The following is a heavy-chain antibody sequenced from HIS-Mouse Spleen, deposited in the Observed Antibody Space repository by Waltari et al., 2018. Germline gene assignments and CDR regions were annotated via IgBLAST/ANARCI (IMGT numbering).Heavy chain of an antibody. J-gene: IGHJ2*01. V-gene: IGHV4-39*07. D-gene: IGHD6-13*01. CDR2: IYYSGST. CDR3: AREIPYSSSWYDWYFDL. Sequence: QLQLQESGPGLVKPSETLSLTCTFSGGSISRSSYYRGWIRQPPGKGLEWIGSIYYSGSTYYNPSLKSRVTISVDTSKNQFSLKLSSVTAADTAVYYCAREIPYSSSWYDWYFDLWGRGTLVTVSS. CDR1: GGSISRSSYY.